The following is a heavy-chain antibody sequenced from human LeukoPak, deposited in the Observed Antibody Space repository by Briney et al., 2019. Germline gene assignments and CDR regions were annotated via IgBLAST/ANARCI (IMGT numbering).Heavy chain of an antibody. CDR3: AKRGGYCSGGRCYGGMDV. CDR2: ISGSGGTT. J-gene: IGHJ6*02. D-gene: IGHD2-15*01. CDR1: GFTFSSYA. V-gene: IGHV3-23*01. Sequence: GSLRLSCAASGFTFSSYAMSWVRQAPGKGLEWVSAISGSGGTTYYADSVKGRFTISRDNSKNTLYLQMHSLRAEDTAVYYCAKRGGYCSGGRCYGGMDVWGQGTTVTVSS.